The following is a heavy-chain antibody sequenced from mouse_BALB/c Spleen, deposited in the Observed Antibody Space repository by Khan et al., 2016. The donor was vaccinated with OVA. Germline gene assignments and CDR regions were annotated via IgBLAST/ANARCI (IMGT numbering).Heavy chain of an antibody. J-gene: IGHJ3*01. V-gene: IGHV1S81*02. Sequence: QVQLKQSGAELVKPGTSVKLSCKASGYTFTSYYMYWVKKRPGQGLEWIGGINPSNGETIFNEKFKSKATLTVDKSSSTAYMQLNSLTSEDSAVXYCTRSAYGDPFAYWGQGTLVTVSA. D-gene: IGHD2-13*01. CDR3: TRSAYGDPFAY. CDR1: GYTFTSYY. CDR2: INPSNGET.